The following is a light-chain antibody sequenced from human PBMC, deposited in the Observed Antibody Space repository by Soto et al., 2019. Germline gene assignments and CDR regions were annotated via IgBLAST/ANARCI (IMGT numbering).Light chain of an antibody. V-gene: IGLV1-40*01. J-gene: IGLJ1*01. CDR3: QSYDSSLTTYV. CDR1: SSDIGAGYD. Sequence: QAVVTQPPSVSEAPGQRVTISCTGTSSDIGAGYDVHWYQQLPGAAPKLLIYSNAIRPSGVPDRFSASKSGTSASLAITGLRAEDEADYYCQSYDSSLTTYVFGTGTQLTVL. CDR2: SNA.